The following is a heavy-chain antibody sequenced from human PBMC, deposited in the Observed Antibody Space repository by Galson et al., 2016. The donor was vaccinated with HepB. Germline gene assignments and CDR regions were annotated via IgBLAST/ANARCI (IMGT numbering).Heavy chain of an antibody. CDR1: GATLTDYT. CDR2: NIPKIGSA. CDR3: AIGATGWPPWALGS. J-gene: IGHJ5*02. V-gene: IGHV1-69*08. D-gene: IGHD3-10*01. Sequence: SVKVSCKASGATLTDYTVSWVRQAPGQGLEWMGRNIPKIGSADFLPRFQGRLTITADKSADTAYLKLTSLRSDDTAIYYCAIGATGWPPWALGSWGQGTLVTVSS.